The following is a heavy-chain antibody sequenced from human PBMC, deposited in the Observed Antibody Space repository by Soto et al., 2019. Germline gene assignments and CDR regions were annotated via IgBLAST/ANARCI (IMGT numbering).Heavy chain of an antibody. CDR3: AKGAGDRLSLGMDV. CDR1: GFSISDYG. V-gene: IGHV3-30*18. D-gene: IGHD1-26*01. J-gene: IGHJ6*02. CDR2: ISYDGSNT. Sequence: QVQLVESGGGVVQPGWSLRLSCEASGFSISDYGMEWVRQAPGKRLEWVALISYDGSNTYYADSVKGRFTISRDTSKDTLFLQMTGLRREDTAVYYCAKGAGDRLSLGMDVWDQGTTVTVSS.